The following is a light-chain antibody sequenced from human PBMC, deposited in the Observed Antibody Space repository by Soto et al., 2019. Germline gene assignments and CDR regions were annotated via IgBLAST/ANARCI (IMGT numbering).Light chain of an antibody. V-gene: IGKV3-15*01. CDR1: QSISSSY. J-gene: IGKJ4*01. Sequence: ETVLTQSPATPSTSPGEKANLYCXXSQSISSSYLAWYQQRPGQAPRLLIYGASSRATGIPARFSGSGSGTEFTLTISSLQSEDFAVYYCQQYNNWPLTFGGGTKVDIK. CDR3: QQYNNWPLT. CDR2: GAS.